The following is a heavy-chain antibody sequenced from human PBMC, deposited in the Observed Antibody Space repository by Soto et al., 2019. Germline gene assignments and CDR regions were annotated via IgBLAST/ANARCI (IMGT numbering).Heavy chain of an antibody. CDR1: GFTFSSYA. CDR2: ISYDGSNK. CDR3: ARDEIRVSWAYGMDV. D-gene: IGHD3-3*01. Sequence: QVQLVESGGGVVQPGRSLRLSCAASGFTFSSYAMHWVRQDPGKGLERVAVISYDGSNKYYADSVKGRFTISRDNSKNTLYMQMNSLRAEDTAVYYCARDEIRVSWAYGMDVWGQGTTVTVSS. J-gene: IGHJ6*02. V-gene: IGHV3-30-3*01.